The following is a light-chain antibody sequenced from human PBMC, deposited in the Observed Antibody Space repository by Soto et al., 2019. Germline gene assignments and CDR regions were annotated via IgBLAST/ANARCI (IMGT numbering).Light chain of an antibody. Sequence: QSVLTQPPSASGSPGQSVTISCTGTRSDIGGYNYVSWYQQHPGKAPKLIIYEVFKRPSGVPDRFSGSKSGNTASLTVSGLQAEDEADYYCSSYAGSNNLLFGGGTQLTVL. V-gene: IGLV2-8*01. CDR3: SSYAGSNNLL. CDR2: EVF. CDR1: RSDIGGYNY. J-gene: IGLJ2*01.